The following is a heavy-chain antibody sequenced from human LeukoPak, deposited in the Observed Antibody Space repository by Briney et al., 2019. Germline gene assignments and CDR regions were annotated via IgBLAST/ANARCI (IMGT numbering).Heavy chain of an antibody. J-gene: IGHJ6*02. V-gene: IGHV1-2*04. D-gene: IGHD5-18*01. CDR2: INPNSGGT. Sequence: GASVKVSCKASGYTFTSYGISWVRQAPGQGLEWMGWINPNSGGTNYAQKFQGWVTMTRDTSSSTAYMELSRLKSDDTAVYYCARAEKEYRYGPHYGMDVWGQGTTVTVSS. CDR1: GYTFTSYG. CDR3: ARAEKEYRYGPHYGMDV.